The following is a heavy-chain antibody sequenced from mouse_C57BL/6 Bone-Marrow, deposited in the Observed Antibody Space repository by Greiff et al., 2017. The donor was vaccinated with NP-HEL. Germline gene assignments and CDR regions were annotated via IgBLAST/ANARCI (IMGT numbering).Heavy chain of an antibody. CDR2: IDPSDSYT. V-gene: IGHV1-59*01. Sequence: QVQLQQPGAELVRPGTSVKLSCKASGYTFTSYWMHWVKQRPGQGLEWIGVIDPSDSYTNYNQKFKGKATLTVDTSSSTAYMQLCSLTSEDSAVYDCARVSTMVKWFAYWGQGTLVTVSA. J-gene: IGHJ3*01. CDR3: ARVSTMVKWFAY. D-gene: IGHD2-2*01. CDR1: GYTFTSYW.